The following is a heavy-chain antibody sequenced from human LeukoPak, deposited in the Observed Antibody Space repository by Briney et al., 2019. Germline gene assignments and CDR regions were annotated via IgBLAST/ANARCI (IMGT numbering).Heavy chain of an antibody. J-gene: IGHJ6*02. Sequence: SETLSLTCTVSGGSISSISSNNYHWGWIRQPPGKGLEWIGSIYYSGSTYYNPSLKSRVTISVDTSKNQFSLKLSSVTAADTALYYCAREMGVVTAHGIDVWGQGTTVTVSS. CDR3: AREMGVVTAHGIDV. D-gene: IGHD4-23*01. V-gene: IGHV4-39*02. CDR1: GGSISSISSNNYH. CDR2: IYYSGST.